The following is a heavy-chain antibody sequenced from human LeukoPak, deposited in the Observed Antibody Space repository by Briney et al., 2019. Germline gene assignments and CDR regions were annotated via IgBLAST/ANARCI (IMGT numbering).Heavy chain of an antibody. CDR1: GFTFSSYG. J-gene: IGHJ2*01. CDR2: IWYDGSNK. CDR3: AGELFYGGYFDL. D-gene: IGHD3-3*01. Sequence: PGGSLRLSCAASGFTFSSYGMHWVRQAPGKGLEWVAVIWYDGSNKYYADSVKGRFTISRDNSKNTLYLQMNSLRAEDTAAYYCAGELFYGGYFDLWGRGTLVTVSS. V-gene: IGHV3-33*01.